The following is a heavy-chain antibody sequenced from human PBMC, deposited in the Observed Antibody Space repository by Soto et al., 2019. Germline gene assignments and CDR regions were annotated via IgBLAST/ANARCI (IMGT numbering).Heavy chain of an antibody. CDR1: GGSISSSSYY. J-gene: IGHJ4*02. D-gene: IGHD6-19*01. CDR3: ARLGQWLAKYFDY. V-gene: IGHV4-39*01. Sequence: QLQLQESGPGLVKPSETLSLTCTVSGGSISSSSYYWGWIRQPPGKGLEWIGSIYYSGSTYYNPSLKSRVTISVDTSKNQFSLKLSSVTAEDTAVYYCARLGQWLAKYFDYWGQGTLVTVSS. CDR2: IYYSGST.